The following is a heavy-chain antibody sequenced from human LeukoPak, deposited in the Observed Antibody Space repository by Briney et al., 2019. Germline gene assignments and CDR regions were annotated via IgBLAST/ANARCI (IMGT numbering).Heavy chain of an antibody. CDR1: GGSISSSNW. CDR2: IYHSGST. CDR3: ARKPIVVVPAAMMD. V-gene: IGHV4-4*02. Sequence: SETLSLTCTVSGGSISSSNWWSWVRQPPGKGLEWIGEIYHSGSTNYNPSLKSRVTISVDKSKNQFSLKLSSVTAADTAVYYCARKPIVVVPAAMMDWGQGTLVTVSS. J-gene: IGHJ4*02. D-gene: IGHD2-2*01.